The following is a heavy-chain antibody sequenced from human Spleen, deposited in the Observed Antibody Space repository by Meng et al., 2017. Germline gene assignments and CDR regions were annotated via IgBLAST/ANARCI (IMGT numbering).Heavy chain of an antibody. Sequence: GESLQISCAASRFTVRSNEMSWVRQAPGKGLDWVASISGDSTYYADSGKGRFTISRDNAKNSLYLQMNSLRAEDTAVYYCARDRLNYGDPTFPDAFDIWGQGTMVTVSS. CDR3: ARDRLNYGDPTFPDAFDI. CDR2: ISGDST. J-gene: IGHJ3*02. CDR1: RFTVRSNE. D-gene: IGHD4-17*01. V-gene: IGHV3-38-3*01.